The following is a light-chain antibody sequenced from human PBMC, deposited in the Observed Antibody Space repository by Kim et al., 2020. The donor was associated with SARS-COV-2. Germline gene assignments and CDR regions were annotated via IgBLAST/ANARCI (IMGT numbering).Light chain of an antibody. Sequence: SPGERATLSCRASQSVSSSYLAWYQQKPGQAPRLLIYVASSRATGIPDRFSGSGSGTDFTLTISRLEPEDFAVYYCQQYGSSPLYTFGQGTKLEIK. CDR3: QQYGSSPLYT. CDR2: VAS. V-gene: IGKV3-20*01. CDR1: QSVSSSY. J-gene: IGKJ2*01.